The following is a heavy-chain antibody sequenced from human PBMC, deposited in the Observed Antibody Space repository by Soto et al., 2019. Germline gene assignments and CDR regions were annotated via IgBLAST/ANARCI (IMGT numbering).Heavy chain of an antibody. Sequence: SETLSLTCTVSGGSINTTFYYWVWIRQSPGKGLEWIGSIYYSGSTYYNPSLKSRLTISVDMSKNQFSLRLSSVTAADTAVYYCPRRTTFDYDSSGYLGPWGHGTMVTVSS. CDR2: IYYSGST. J-gene: IGHJ3*01. V-gene: IGHV4-39*01. CDR1: GGSINTTFYY. D-gene: IGHD3-22*01. CDR3: PRRTTFDYDSSGYLGP.